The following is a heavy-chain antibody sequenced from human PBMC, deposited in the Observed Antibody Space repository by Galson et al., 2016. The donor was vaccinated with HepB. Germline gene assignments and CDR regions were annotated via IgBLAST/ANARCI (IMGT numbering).Heavy chain of an antibody. Sequence: DSVKGRFTISRDNAKKSLYLQMNSLRAEDTAVYYCARVPRDWGQGTLVTVSS. CDR3: ARVPRD. J-gene: IGHJ4*02. V-gene: IGHV3-7*04.